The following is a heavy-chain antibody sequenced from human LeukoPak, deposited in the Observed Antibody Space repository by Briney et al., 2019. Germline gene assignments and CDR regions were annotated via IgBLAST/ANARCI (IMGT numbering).Heavy chain of an antibody. CDR3: SRVDGRWESEGFDM. CDR1: VFTLGEYG. J-gene: IGHJ3*02. D-gene: IGHD1-26*01. CDR2: IRSEAYGGTT. Sequence: GGSLRLSCTASVFTLGEYGVNWVRQAPGKGVEWVGFIRSEAYGGTTEYAACVKGRFTISRDDSKSIAYLQMNSLKSEDTALYYCSRVDGRWESEGFDMWGQATKVAVSS. V-gene: IGHV3-49*04.